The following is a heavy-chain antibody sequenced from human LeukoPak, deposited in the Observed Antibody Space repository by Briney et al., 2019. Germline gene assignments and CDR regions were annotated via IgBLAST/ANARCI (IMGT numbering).Heavy chain of an antibody. Sequence: ASVKVSCKASGYTFTGYYMHWVRHAPGQGLEWMGWINPNSGGTNYAQKFQGRVTMTRDTSISTAYMELSRLRSDDTAVYYCASISGGSWPPYYYYYGMDVWGQGTTVTVSS. CDR2: INPNSGGT. V-gene: IGHV1-2*02. CDR1: GYTFTGYY. D-gene: IGHD6-13*01. J-gene: IGHJ6*02. CDR3: ASISGGSWPPYYYYYGMDV.